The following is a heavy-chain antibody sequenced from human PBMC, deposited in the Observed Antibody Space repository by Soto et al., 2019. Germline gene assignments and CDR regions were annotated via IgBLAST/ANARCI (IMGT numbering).Heavy chain of an antibody. Sequence: ASVKVSCKASGYTFTSYGISWVRQAPGQGLEWMGWISAYNGNTNYAQKLQGRVTMTTDTSTSTAYMELRSLRSDDTAVYYCARDRRTHFTIFGVDNYYYYYGMDVWGQGTTVTVSS. CDR2: ISAYNGNT. CDR1: GYTFTSYG. D-gene: IGHD3-3*01. J-gene: IGHJ6*02. V-gene: IGHV1-18*01. CDR3: ARDRRTHFTIFGVDNYYYYYGMDV.